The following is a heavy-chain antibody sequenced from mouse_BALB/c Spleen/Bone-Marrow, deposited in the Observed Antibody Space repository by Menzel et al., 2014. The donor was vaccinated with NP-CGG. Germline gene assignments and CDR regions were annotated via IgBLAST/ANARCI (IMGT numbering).Heavy chain of an antibody. CDR2: ISYDGSN. J-gene: IGHJ4*01. CDR1: GYSITSGYY. CDR3: ARGDGYYGGAMDY. D-gene: IGHD2-3*01. Sequence: DVKLQESGPGLVKPSQSLSLPCSVTGYSITSGYYWNWIRQFPGNTLEWMGYISYDGSNNYNPSLKNRISITRDTSKNQFFLKLNSVTTEDTATYYCARGDGYYGGAMDYWGQGTSVTVSS. V-gene: IGHV3-6*02.